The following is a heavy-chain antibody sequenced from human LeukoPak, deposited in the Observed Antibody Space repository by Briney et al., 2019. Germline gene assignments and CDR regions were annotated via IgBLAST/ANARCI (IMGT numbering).Heavy chain of an antibody. CDR1: GYTFTGYY. Sequence: ASVKASCKASGYTFTGYYMHWVRQAPGQGLEWMGWINPNSGGTNYAQKFQGRVTMTRDTSISTAYMELSRLRSDDTAVYYCARGAYYYDSSGYGYFDYWGQGTLVTVSS. J-gene: IGHJ4*02. CDR2: INPNSGGT. CDR3: ARGAYYYDSSGYGYFDY. D-gene: IGHD3-22*01. V-gene: IGHV1-2*02.